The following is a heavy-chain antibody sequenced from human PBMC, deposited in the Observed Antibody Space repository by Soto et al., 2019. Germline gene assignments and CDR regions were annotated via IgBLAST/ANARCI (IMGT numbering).Heavy chain of an antibody. Sequence: EVQLLESGGDLIHPGGSLRLSCAASGFVFGRNSMTWVRQTPGKGLEWVAGISAGGDLSWHADFVKGRFTISRDNSKNMAYLQMNNLRVDDTAVYFCSKCDGYGDYWRRGALVTVSA. CDR2: ISAGGDLS. CDR3: SKCDGYGDY. V-gene: IGHV3-23*01. CDR1: GFVFGRNS. J-gene: IGHJ4*02. D-gene: IGHD3-22*01.